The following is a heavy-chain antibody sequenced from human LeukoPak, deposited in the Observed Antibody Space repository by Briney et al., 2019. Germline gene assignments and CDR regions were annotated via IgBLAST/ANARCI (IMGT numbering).Heavy chain of an antibody. CDR1: GFDFKNYG. CDR2: IRYDGSPK. D-gene: IGHD2-2*01. V-gene: IGHV3-30*02. Sequence: GGSLRLSCAASGFDFKNYGMHWVRQAPGKGLEGVAFIRYDGSPKYYADYVRGRFTISRDNSKNTLYLQMNSLKTEDTAVYYCTTDGWIVVVPGYYYMDVWGKGTTVTVSS. CDR3: TTDGWIVVVPGYYYMDV. J-gene: IGHJ6*03.